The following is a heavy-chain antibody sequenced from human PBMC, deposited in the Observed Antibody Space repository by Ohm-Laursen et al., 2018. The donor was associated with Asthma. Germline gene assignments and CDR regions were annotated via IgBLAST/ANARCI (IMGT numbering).Heavy chain of an antibody. Sequence: TLSLTCPVSGGSISSGGYYWSWIRQHPGKGLEWIGYIYYSGSTYYNPSLKSRVTISVDTSKNQFSLKLSSVTAADTAVYYCARGLPNYFDYWGQGTLVTVSS. CDR1: GGSISSGGYY. CDR2: IYYSGST. V-gene: IGHV4-31*03. CDR3: ARGLPNYFDY. J-gene: IGHJ4*02.